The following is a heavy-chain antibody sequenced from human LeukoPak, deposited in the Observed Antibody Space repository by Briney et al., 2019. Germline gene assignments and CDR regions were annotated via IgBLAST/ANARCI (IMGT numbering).Heavy chain of an antibody. D-gene: IGHD3-22*01. J-gene: IGHJ6*03. Sequence: SETLSLTCAVYGGSFSDYYWSWIRQPPGKGLEWIGEINHSGSTNYNQSLKSRVTISVDTSKNQFSLKLSSVTAADTAVYYCARERSSYYDSWYYYYYMDVWGKGTTVTVS. V-gene: IGHV4-34*01. CDR2: INHSGST. CDR3: ARERSSYYDSWYYYYYMDV. CDR1: GGSFSDYY.